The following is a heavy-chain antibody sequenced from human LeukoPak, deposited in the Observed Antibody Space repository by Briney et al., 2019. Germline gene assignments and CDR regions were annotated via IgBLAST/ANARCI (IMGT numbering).Heavy chain of an antibody. Sequence: GGSLRLSCVVSGFTLSNSSMSWVRQAPGKGLEWVSSISNHRLIAAESVRGRFNISRDTDKNSLYLQMNSLRAEDSALYYCARDKSGWARDYWGQGTLVTVSA. D-gene: IGHD6-19*01. CDR3: ARDKSGWARDY. CDR2: ISNHRL. J-gene: IGHJ4*02. V-gene: IGHV3-21*01. CDR1: GFTLSNSS.